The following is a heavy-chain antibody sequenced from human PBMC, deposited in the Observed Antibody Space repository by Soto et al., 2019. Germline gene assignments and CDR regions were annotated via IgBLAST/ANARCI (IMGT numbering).Heavy chain of an antibody. Sequence: ASVKVSCKASGYTFTSYAMHWVRQAPGQRREWMGWINAGNGNTKYSQKFQGRVTITRDTSASTAYMELSSLRSEDTAVYYCASETRYCSSTSCTTTGYYYYGMDVWGQGTTVTVSS. CDR3: ASETRYCSSTSCTTTGYYYYGMDV. CDR1: GYTFTSYA. V-gene: IGHV1-3*01. CDR2: INAGNGNT. J-gene: IGHJ6*02. D-gene: IGHD2-2*01.